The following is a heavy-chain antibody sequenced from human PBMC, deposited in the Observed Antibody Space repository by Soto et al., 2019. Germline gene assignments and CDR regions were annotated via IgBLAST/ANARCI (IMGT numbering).Heavy chain of an antibody. CDR2: IYYSGST. CDR3: ARGGTMIVDYYFDY. J-gene: IGHJ4*02. D-gene: IGHD3-22*01. Sequence: SETLSLTCTVSGGSVSSGSYYGIWIRQPPGKGLEWIGYIYYSGSTNYNPSLKSRVTISVDTSKNQFSLKLSSVTAADTAVYYCARGGTMIVDYYFDYWGQGTLVTVSS. V-gene: IGHV4-61*01. CDR1: GGSVSSGSYY.